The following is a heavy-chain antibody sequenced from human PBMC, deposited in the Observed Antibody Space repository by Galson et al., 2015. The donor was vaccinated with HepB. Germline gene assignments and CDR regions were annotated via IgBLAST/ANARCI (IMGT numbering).Heavy chain of an antibody. CDR3: TRVRYDYDTSGRWTY. CDR2: IRSTPYGGTP. CDR1: GFTFRDYA. J-gene: IGHJ4*02. Sequence: SLRLSCAGSGFTFRDYAINWVRQAPGKGLEWIGYIRSTPYGGTPEYAASVRGRFTISRDDSKRTAYLQMNSLKTEDTAVYYCTRVRYDYDTSGRWTYWGQGILVSVSS. D-gene: IGHD6-19*01. V-gene: IGHV3-49*04.